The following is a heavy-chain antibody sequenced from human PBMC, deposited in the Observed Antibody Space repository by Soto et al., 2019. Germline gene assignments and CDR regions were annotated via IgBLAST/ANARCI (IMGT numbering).Heavy chain of an antibody. CDR1: GCSFSSYA. CDR3: AKELAFGDFWRGLEY. D-gene: IGHD3-3*01. Sequence: QVQLVESGGGVVQPGRSLRLSCAASGCSFSSYAMHWVRQAPGKGLEWVAVISHDGSIKKFADFVEGRFLVFRDNSNNNLFLQMESLKPDDSAVYYCAKELAFGDFWRGLEYWGQGALVTVAS. J-gene: IGHJ4*02. V-gene: IGHV3-30*18. CDR2: ISHDGSIK.